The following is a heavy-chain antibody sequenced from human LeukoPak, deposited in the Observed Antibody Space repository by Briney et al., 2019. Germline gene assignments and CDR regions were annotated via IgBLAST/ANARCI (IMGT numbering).Heavy chain of an antibody. CDR3: ARDYYDSSGYYFPFDY. CDR1: GGTFSSYA. J-gene: IGHJ4*02. V-gene: IGHV1-69*04. Sequence: SVKVSCKASGGTFSSYAISWVRQAPGQGLEWMGRIIPILGIANYAQKFQGRVTITADKSTSTAYMELSSLRSEDTAVYYCARDYYDSSGYYFPFDYWGQGTLVTVSS. CDR2: IIPILGIA. D-gene: IGHD3-22*01.